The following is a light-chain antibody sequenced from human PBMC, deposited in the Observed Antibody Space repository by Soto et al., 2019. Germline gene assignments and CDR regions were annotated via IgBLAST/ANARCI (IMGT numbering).Light chain of an antibody. CDR2: LNSDGSH. V-gene: IGLV4-69*01. CDR1: SGHNSYA. CDR3: QTWGTGIQV. Sequence: QSVLTQSPSASASLGASVKLTCTLSSGHNSYAIAWHQQQPEKGPRYLMKLNSDGSHSKGDGIPDRFSGSSSGAECYLTISSLQSEDEADYYCQTWGTGIQVFGTGTKVTVL. J-gene: IGLJ1*01.